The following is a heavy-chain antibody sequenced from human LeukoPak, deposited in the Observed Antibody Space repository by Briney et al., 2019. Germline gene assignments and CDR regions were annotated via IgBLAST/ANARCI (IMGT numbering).Heavy chain of an antibody. V-gene: IGHV3-30*04. CDR3: ARDYYDSSGYRYFDY. CDR2: ISYDGSNK. D-gene: IGHD3-22*01. J-gene: IGHJ4*02. CDR1: GFTFSSYA. Sequence: GGSLRLSCAASGFTFSSYAMRWVRQAPGKGLEWVAVISYDGSNKYYADSVKGRFTISRDNSKNTLYLQMNSLRAEDTAVYYCARDYYDSSGYRYFDYWGQGTLVTVSS.